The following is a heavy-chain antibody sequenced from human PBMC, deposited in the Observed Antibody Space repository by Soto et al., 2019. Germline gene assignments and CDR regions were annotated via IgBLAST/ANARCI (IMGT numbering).Heavy chain of an antibody. J-gene: IGHJ4*02. CDR1: GFSLTTSGVG. D-gene: IGHD3-3*01. Sequence: QITWNESGPTVVKPAETLTLTCTFSGFSLTTSGVGVGWIRQSPGKAPEWLALIYWDDDKRYSASLKSRLTITKDTSKNQVVLTMASVDPADTATYYCAHRILRTVFGLVTTTAIYSDFRGQGTPVAVSS. CDR3: AHRILRTVFGLVTTTAIYSDF. CDR2: IYWDDDK. V-gene: IGHV2-5*02.